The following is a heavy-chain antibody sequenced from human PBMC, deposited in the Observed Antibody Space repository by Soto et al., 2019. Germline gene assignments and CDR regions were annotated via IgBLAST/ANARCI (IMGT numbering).Heavy chain of an antibody. CDR2: IYSGGST. V-gene: IGHV3-53*01. J-gene: IGHJ6*02. CDR1: GFTVSSNY. CDR3: ARVSTIFGVVRYGMDV. D-gene: IGHD3-3*01. Sequence: GGSLRLSCAASGFTVSSNYMSWVRQAPGKGLEWVSVIYSGGSTYYADSVKGRFTISRDNSKNTLYLQMNSLRAEDTAVYYCARVSTIFGVVRYGMDVWGQGTTITVSS.